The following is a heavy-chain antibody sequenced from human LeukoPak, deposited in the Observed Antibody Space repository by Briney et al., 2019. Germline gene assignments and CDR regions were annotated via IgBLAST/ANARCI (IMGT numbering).Heavy chain of an antibody. Sequence: ETLSLTCAVSGYSISSTNWWGWLRQSPGKGLEWIGYIYYSGSTYYNPSLKSRVTMSVDTSKNQFSLKLSSVTAVDTAVYYCARYDILTGLQGGFFDYWGQGTLVTVSS. CDR2: IYYSGST. CDR1: GYSISSTNW. CDR3: ARYDILTGLQGGFFDY. D-gene: IGHD3-9*01. J-gene: IGHJ4*02. V-gene: IGHV4-28*01.